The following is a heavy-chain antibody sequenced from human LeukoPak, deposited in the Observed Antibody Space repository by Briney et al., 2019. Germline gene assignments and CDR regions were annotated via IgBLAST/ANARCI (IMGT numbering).Heavy chain of an antibody. D-gene: IGHD5-18*01. J-gene: IGHJ4*02. CDR1: GGSISSSSYY. CDR3: ASTDVYSYGPFGY. Sequence: PSETLSLTCTVSGGSISSSSYYWGWIRQPPGKGLEWIGSIYYSGSTYYNPSLKSRVTISVDTSKNQFSLKLSSVTAADTAVYYCASTDVYSYGPFGYWGQGTLVTVSS. V-gene: IGHV4-39*07. CDR2: IYYSGST.